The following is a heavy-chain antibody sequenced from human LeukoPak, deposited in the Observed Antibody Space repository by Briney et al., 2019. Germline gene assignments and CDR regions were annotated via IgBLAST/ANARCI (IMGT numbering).Heavy chain of an antibody. CDR1: GFTFSSHS. J-gene: IGHJ4*02. V-gene: IGHV3-48*02. CDR3: ARDHRYAQDF. Sequence: GGSLRLSCAASGFTFSSHSMNWARQAPGKGLEWISYICPSAIAIDYADSVKGRFTISRDNGKNSLYLQMNSLRDEDTAVYFCARDHRYAQDFWGQGTLVTVSS. D-gene: IGHD1-1*01. CDR2: ICPSAIAI.